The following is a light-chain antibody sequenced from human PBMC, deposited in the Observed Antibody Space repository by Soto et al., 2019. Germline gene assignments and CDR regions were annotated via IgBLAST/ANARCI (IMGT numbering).Light chain of an antibody. J-gene: IGLJ2*01. CDR3: SSYAGSNNVL. Sequence: QSALTQPPSASGSPGQSVTISCTGTSSDVGGYKYVSWYQQHPGKAPKLMIYEVNQRPSGVPDRFSGSKSGNTASLTVSGLQAEDEADYYCSSYAGSNNVLFGGGTKVTVL. CDR1: SSDVGGYKY. V-gene: IGLV2-8*01. CDR2: EVN.